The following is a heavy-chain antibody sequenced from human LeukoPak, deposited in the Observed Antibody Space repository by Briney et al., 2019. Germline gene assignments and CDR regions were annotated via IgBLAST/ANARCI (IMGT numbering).Heavy chain of an antibody. CDR2: GDYSGGT. D-gene: IGHD6-19*01. CDR1: GDSFSSVIDY. V-gene: IGHV4-39*07. CDR3: AGERGEEYSSGWYKRNYFDN. Sequence: PSETLSLTCTVSGDSFSSVIDYWAWIRQPPGKGLEWIASGDYSGGTYYNPSLESRVAISADMSKNQFSLKLTSVPGADTAVYYCAGERGEEYSSGWYKRNYFDNWGQGIRVTVSS. J-gene: IGHJ4*02.